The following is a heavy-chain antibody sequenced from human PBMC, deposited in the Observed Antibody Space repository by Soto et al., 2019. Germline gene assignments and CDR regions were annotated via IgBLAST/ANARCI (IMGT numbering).Heavy chain of an antibody. D-gene: IGHD3-3*01. J-gene: IGHJ6*02. CDR1: GGTFSSYA. V-gene: IGHV1-69*12. CDR3: ARVMIFGVVNVYYGMDV. CDR2: IIPIFGTA. Sequence: QVQLVQSGAEVKKPGSSAKVSCKASGGTFSSYAISWVRQAPGQGLEWMGGIIPIFGTANYAQKFQGRVTITADESTSTAYMELSSLRSEDTAVYYCARVMIFGVVNVYYGMDVWGQGTTVTVSS.